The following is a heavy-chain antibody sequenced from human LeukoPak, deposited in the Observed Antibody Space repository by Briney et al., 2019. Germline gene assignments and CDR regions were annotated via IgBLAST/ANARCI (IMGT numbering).Heavy chain of an antibody. V-gene: IGHV3-21*01. J-gene: IGHJ1*01. D-gene: IGHD6-19*01. Sequence: GGSLRLTCVASGFTFTSHGMNWVRQAPGKGLEWVSSITSTSSYIYYGDSVKGRFTTSRDNAKNSLFLQMHSLRAEDTAVYYCARVDNNGLYSEYFDHWGQDTLVTVSS. CDR2: ITSTSSYI. CDR3: ARVDNNGLYSEYFDH. CDR1: GFTFTSHG.